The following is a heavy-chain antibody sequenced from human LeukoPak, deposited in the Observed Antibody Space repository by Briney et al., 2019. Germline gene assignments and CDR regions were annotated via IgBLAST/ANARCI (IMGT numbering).Heavy chain of an antibody. Sequence: SVKVSCKASGGTFSSYAISWVRQAPGQGLEWMGGIIPIFGTANYAQKFQGRITITADESTSTAYMELSSLRSEDTAVYYCTRHLRQEQGERSNWFDPWGQGTLVTVSS. V-gene: IGHV1-69*13. CDR1: GGTFSSYA. J-gene: IGHJ5*02. D-gene: IGHD3-16*01. CDR2: IIPIFGTA. CDR3: TRHLRQEQGERSNWFDP.